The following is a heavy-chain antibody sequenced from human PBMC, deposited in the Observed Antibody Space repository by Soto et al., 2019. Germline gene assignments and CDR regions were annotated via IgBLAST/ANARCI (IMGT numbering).Heavy chain of an antibody. CDR1: GFSLTTSAVG. CDR3: AHGSGWLFDY. V-gene: IGHV2-5*01. CDR2: LYWNDDN. Sequence: QITLKESGPTLVKPTQTLTLTCTFSGFSLTTSAVGVGWIRQPPGKGLEWLALLYWNDDNKYSPSLRNRLTLTQDTSKNQVVLTMTNMDPADTATYYCAHGSGWLFDYWGQGTLVTVSS. J-gene: IGHJ4*02. D-gene: IGHD6-19*01.